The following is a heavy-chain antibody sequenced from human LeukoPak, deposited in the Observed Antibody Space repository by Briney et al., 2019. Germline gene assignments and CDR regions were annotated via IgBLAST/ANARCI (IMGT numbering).Heavy chain of an antibody. CDR3: ARELPGFDP. J-gene: IGHJ5*02. D-gene: IGHD2-15*01. V-gene: IGHV4-38-2*02. Sequence: ASETLSLTCTVSGYSISSGYYWGWIRQPPGKGLEWIGSIYHSGSTYYNPSLKSRVTISVDTSKNQFSLKLSSVTAADTAVYYCARELPGFDPWGQGTLVTVSS. CDR1: GYSISSGYY. CDR2: IYHSGST.